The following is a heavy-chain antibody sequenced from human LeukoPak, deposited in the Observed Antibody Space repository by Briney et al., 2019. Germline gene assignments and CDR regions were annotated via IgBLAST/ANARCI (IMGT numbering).Heavy chain of an antibody. Sequence: GGSLTLSCAASGFTFSDYSMHWVRQAPGEGLEWVSTISSTSSYIYSADSLKGRFTISRDNAKNSLYLQMSTLRAEDTAVYYCARGQLWQTGWFDPWGQGTLVTVSS. J-gene: IGHJ5*02. CDR3: ARGQLWQTGWFDP. CDR1: GFTFSDYS. D-gene: IGHD5-18*01. V-gene: IGHV3-21*01. CDR2: ISSTSSYI.